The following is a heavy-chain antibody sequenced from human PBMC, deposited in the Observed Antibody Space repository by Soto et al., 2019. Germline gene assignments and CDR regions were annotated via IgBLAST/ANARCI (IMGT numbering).Heavy chain of an antibody. CDR2: ITASNGNT. J-gene: IGHJ2*01. Sequence: QLQLVQSGAEVKNPGASVRVSCKASGFSFSTYGITWVRQAPGQGLEWMVWITASNGNTHYAQNLQGRVTMTTDTSTSTAYMELWRLSSDDTAVYYCARGNSYGSYWYFDLWGRGTLVTVSS. V-gene: IGHV1-18*04. CDR3: ARGNSYGSYWYFDL. D-gene: IGHD5-18*01. CDR1: GFSFSTYG.